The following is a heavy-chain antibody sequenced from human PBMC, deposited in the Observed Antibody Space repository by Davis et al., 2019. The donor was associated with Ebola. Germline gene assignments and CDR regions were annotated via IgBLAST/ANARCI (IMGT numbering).Heavy chain of an antibody. CDR2: ISSSGKT. CDR1: GFTFSALT. J-gene: IGHJ4*02. CDR3: VKEGTTTIWVDSDN. D-gene: IGHD1-26*01. Sequence: GESLKISCSASGFTFSALTMHWVRQAPGKGLEYVSVISSSGKTYYADSVKGRFTISRDNSQNNVYLQMTSLRVEDTAVYYCVKEGTTTIWVDSDNWGQGTLVTVAS. V-gene: IGHV3-64D*08.